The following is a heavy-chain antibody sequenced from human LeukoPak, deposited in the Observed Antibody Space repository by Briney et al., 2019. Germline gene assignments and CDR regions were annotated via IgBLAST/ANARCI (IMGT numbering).Heavy chain of an antibody. CDR2: IVPSDSYT. CDR1: GYTFTSYW. D-gene: IGHD3-3*01. CDR3: ARHSHYDFWSGYLDY. V-gene: IGHV5-10-1*01. Sequence: GESLQISFKGSGYTFTSYWISWVRPMPGKGMEWMGKIVPSDSYTSYSPSFQGHVTISADKSISAAFLQWSSLKASDTAMYYCARHSHYDFWSGYLDYWGQGTLVTVSS. J-gene: IGHJ4*02.